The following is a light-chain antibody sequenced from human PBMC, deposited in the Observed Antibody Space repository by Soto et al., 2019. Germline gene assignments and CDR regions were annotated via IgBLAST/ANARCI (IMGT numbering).Light chain of an antibody. CDR1: QSVNTW. J-gene: IGKJ2*03. CDR3: QQYNHWYS. CDR2: KAS. V-gene: IGKV1-5*03. Sequence: DIQMTQSPSTLSASFGDTVTITCRASQSVNTWLAWYQQKPGQAPKLLIYKASTLRSRVPSRFSGRGSGTEFTLTINSLQPDDFATYYCQQYNHWYSFGQWTKLEIK.